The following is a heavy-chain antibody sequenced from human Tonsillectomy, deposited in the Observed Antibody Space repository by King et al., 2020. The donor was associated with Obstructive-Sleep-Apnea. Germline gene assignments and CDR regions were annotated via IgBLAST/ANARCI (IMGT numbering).Heavy chain of an antibody. CDR3: AREYCSGGSCSLAH. J-gene: IGHJ4*02. Sequence: VQLQESGPGLVKPSQTLSLTCTVSGDSISSGDYYWSWIRQPPGKGLEWIGYIYNSGNSYYNPSLKSRVTISVDTSKNQFSLKLSSVTAADTAVYYCAREYCSGGSCSLAHWGQGTLVTVSS. D-gene: IGHD2-15*01. CDR2: IYNSGNS. V-gene: IGHV4-30-4*01. CDR1: GDSISSGDYY.